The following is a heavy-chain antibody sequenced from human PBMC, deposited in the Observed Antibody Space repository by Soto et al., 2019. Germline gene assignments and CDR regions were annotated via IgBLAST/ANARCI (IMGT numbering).Heavy chain of an antibody. V-gene: IGHV4-39*01. J-gene: IGHJ6*02. CDR1: GGSISSSSYY. Sequence: SATLSLTCTVSGGSISSSSYYWGWIRQPPGKGLEWIGSIYYSGSTYYNPSLKSRVTISVDTSKNQFSLKLSSVTAADTAVYYCARRLYYDSSGFEGGGMDVWGQGTTVTVSS. CDR2: IYYSGST. CDR3: ARRLYYDSSGFEGGGMDV. D-gene: IGHD3-22*01.